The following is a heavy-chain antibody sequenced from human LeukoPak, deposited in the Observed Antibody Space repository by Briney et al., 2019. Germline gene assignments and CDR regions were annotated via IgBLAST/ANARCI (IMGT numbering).Heavy chain of an antibody. D-gene: IGHD4-17*01. Sequence: PGGSLRLSCAASGFIFSSYGMHWVRQAPGKGLEWVAVISSDGTSKYSADSVKGRFSISRDNSKNTLYLQMNSLRAEDAAVYYCAKDYGDLRYYFDYWGQGTLVTVSS. CDR2: ISSDGTSK. V-gene: IGHV3-30*18. CDR1: GFIFSSYG. J-gene: IGHJ4*02. CDR3: AKDYGDLRYYFDY.